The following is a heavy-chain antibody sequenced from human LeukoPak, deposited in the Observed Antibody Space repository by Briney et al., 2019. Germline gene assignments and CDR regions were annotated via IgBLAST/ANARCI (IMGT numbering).Heavy chain of an antibody. CDR3: ARGGCTSCLWYYYYYGMDV. D-gene: IGHD2-2*01. V-gene: IGHV1-2*02. CDR1: GYTFTGYY. Sequence: ASVKVSCKASGYTFTGYYMHWVRQAPGQGLEWMGWINPNSGGTNYAQKFQGRVTMTRDTSISTAYMELSRLRSDDTAVYYCARGGCTSCLWYYYYYGMDVWGQGTTVTVSS. CDR2: INPNSGGT. J-gene: IGHJ6*02.